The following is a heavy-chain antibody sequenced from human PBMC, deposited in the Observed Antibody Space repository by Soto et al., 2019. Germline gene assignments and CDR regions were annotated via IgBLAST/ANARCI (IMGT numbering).Heavy chain of an antibody. V-gene: IGHV3-23*01. D-gene: IGHD2-2*01. Sequence: GGSLRLSCAASGFTFSIFAMSWVRQSPGKGLEWVSTISGSGGSTYYADAVKGRFSISRDNSMGTLYLQMKSLKVEDTAIYYCAKEVSLGTTVDLGYWGQGTLVTVSS. CDR3: AKEVSLGTTVDLGY. CDR1: GFTFSIFA. CDR2: ISGSGGST. J-gene: IGHJ4*02.